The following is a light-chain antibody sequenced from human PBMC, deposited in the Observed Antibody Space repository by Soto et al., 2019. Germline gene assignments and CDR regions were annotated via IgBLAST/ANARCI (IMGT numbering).Light chain of an antibody. J-gene: IGLJ2*01. CDR2: EVN. V-gene: IGLV2-8*01. Sequence: QSGLTQPPSASGSPGQSVTISCTGTSSDVGGYDYVSWYQQHPGKAPKLMIYEVNKRPSGVPDRFSGSKSGNTASLTISGLQAEDEAEYFCSSYAGSNNVIFGGGTKLTVL. CDR3: SSYAGSNNVI. CDR1: SSDVGGYDY.